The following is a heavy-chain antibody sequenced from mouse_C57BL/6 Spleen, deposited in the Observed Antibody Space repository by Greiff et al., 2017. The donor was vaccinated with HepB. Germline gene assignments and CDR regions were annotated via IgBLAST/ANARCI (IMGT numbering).Heavy chain of an antibody. CDR3: ARHEALYGSGPFAY. Sequence: VHLVESGAELVKPGASVKLSCKASGYTFTEYTIHWVKQRSGQGLEWIGWFYPGSGSIKYNEKFKDKATLTAYKSSSTVYMELSRLTSEDSAVYFCARHEALYGSGPFAYWGQGTLVTVSA. D-gene: IGHD1-1*01. J-gene: IGHJ3*01. CDR1: GYTFTEYT. V-gene: IGHV1-62-2*01. CDR2: FYPGSGSI.